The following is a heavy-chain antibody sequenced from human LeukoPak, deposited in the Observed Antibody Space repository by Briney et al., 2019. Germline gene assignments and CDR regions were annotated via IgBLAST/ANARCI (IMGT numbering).Heavy chain of an antibody. CDR1: GFTFSSYW. D-gene: IGHD6-19*01. CDR2: ISGSGGST. V-gene: IGHV3-21*01. CDR3: ARVGMKQWLTLGRRREDYFDY. Sequence: PGGSLRLSCAASGFTFSSYWMHWVRQAPGKGLVWVSAISGSGGSTYYADSVKGRFTISRDNAKNSLYLQMNSLRAEDTAVYYCARVGMKQWLTLGRRREDYFDYWGQGTLVTVSS. J-gene: IGHJ4*02.